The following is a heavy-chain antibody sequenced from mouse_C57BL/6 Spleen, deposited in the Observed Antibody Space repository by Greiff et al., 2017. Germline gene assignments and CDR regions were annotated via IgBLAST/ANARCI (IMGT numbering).Heavy chain of an antibody. CDR1: GYTFPSYG. Sequence: QVQLQQSGAELARPGASVKLSCKASGYTFPSYGISWVKQRTGQGLEWIGEIYPRSGNTYYNEKFKGKATLTADKSSSTAYMELRSLTSEDSAVYFCARYYYGSNYAMDYWGQGTSVTVSS. CDR2: IYPRSGNT. CDR3: ARYYYGSNYAMDY. V-gene: IGHV1-81*01. D-gene: IGHD1-1*01. J-gene: IGHJ4*01.